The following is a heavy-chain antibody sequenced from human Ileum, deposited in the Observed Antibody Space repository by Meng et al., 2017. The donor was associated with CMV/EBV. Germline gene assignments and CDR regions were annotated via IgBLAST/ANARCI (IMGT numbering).Heavy chain of an antibody. Sequence: QGQLQDSGPVLVKPAETVSLTCTVSGGSISGYYLSWIRRPATKGLEWIGRVYSSGSTDYNPSLQSRVTMSVDTSKNQFSLKLSSVTAADTAVYYCARGSSSWAFDYWGQGTLVTVSS. J-gene: IGHJ4*02. V-gene: IGHV4-4*07. CDR2: VYSSGST. D-gene: IGHD2-2*01. CDR1: GGSISGYY. CDR3: ARGSSSWAFDY.